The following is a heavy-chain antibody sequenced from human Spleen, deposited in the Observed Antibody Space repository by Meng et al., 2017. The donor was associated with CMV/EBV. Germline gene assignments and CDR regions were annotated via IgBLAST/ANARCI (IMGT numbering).Heavy chain of an antibody. CDR3: ARGYHGPGIAVAGANLDW. V-gene: IGHV4-34*01. D-gene: IGHD6-19*01. CDR1: GGSFSGYY. CDR2: INHSGNT. J-gene: IGHJ4*02. Sequence: GSLRLSCAVYGGSFSGYYWSWIRQPPGKGLEWIGEINHSGNTNYNPSLKSRVTISVDTSKNQFSLKLRSVTAADTAVYYCARGYHGPGIAVAGANLDWWGQGTLVTVSS.